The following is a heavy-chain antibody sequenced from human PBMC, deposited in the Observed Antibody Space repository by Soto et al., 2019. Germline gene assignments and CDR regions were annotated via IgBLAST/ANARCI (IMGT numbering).Heavy chain of an antibody. Sequence: GGSLRLSCAASGFTFNNYAMTWVRQAPGKGLEWVSTISGSGGNTYYADSVRGRFTISRDNSKNTLYLQMDSLRVEDTAVYYSAKDLRVGPTGAYDYLWGNHRYSTFDFWGKGTLVTVSS. V-gene: IGHV3-23*01. CDR3: AKDLRVGPTGAYDYLWGNHRYSTFDF. CDR1: GFTFNNYA. J-gene: IGHJ4*02. CDR2: ISGSGGNT. D-gene: IGHD3-16*02.